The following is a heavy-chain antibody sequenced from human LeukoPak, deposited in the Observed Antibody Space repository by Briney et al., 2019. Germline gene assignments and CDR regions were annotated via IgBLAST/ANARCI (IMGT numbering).Heavy chain of an antibody. CDR2: VDPEDGET. V-gene: IGHV1-69-2*01. CDR1: GHTFTDYY. Sequence: ASVKVSCKVSGHTFTDYYMHWVQQAPGKGLEWMGLVDPEDGETIYAEKFQGRVTITADTSTDTAYMELSSLRSEDTAVYYCALGEPAARSFDPWGQGALVTVSA. J-gene: IGHJ5*02. CDR3: ALGEPAARSFDP. D-gene: IGHD2-2*01.